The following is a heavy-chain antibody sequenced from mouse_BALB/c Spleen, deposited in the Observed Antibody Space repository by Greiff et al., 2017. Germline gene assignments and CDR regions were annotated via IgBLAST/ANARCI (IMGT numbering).Heavy chain of an antibody. V-gene: IGHV1-7*01. D-gene: IGHD1-1*01. J-gene: IGHJ2*01. CDR2: INPSTGYT. Sequence: QVQLQQSGAELAKPGASVKMSCKASGYTFTSYWMHWVKQRPGQGLEWIGYINPSTGYTEYNQKFKDKATLTADKSSSTAYMQLSSLTSEDSAVDYCARSSYYGSPFDYWGQGTTLTVAS. CDR3: ARSSYYGSPFDY. CDR1: GYTFTSYW.